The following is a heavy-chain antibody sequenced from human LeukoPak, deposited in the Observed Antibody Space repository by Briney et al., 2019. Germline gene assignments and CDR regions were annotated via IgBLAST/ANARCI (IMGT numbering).Heavy chain of an antibody. Sequence: GASVKVSCKASGYTFTSYGISWVRQAPGQGLEWMGWISAYNGNTNYAQKLQGRVTMTTDTSTSTAYMELRSLRSDDTAVYYCARDPAVDPDGRFSRGDFDYWGQGTLVTVSS. V-gene: IGHV1-18*01. CDR2: ISAYNGNT. CDR1: GYTFTSYG. D-gene: IGHD1-14*01. CDR3: ARDPAVDPDGRFSRGDFDY. J-gene: IGHJ4*02.